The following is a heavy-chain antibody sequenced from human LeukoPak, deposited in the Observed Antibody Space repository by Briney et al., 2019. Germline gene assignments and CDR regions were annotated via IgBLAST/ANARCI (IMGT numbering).Heavy chain of an antibody. J-gene: IGHJ3*02. V-gene: IGHV3-9*01. CDR1: GFTFDDYA. Sequence: GGSLRLSCAASGFTFDDYAMHWIRQAPGKGLEWVSGITWNSGRIGYADSVKGRFTTSRDNAKNLLYLQMNSLTTEDTAFYYCAKYRAAAGSDEAFDIWGQGTMVTVSS. CDR2: ITWNSGRI. D-gene: IGHD6-13*01. CDR3: AKYRAAAGSDEAFDI.